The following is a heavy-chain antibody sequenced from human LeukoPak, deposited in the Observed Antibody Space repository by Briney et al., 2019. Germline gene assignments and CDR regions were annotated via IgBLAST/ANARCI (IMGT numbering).Heavy chain of an antibody. CDR1: GVSFSGYY. D-gene: IGHD3-10*01. V-gene: IGHV4-59*01. J-gene: IGHJ4*02. CDR3: ARAINDGSGSYYLNY. Sequence: SETLSLTCAVYGVSFSGYYWSWIRQPPGKGLEWIGYIYYSGSTNYNPSLKSRVTISVDTSKNQFSLKLSSVTAADTAVYYCARAINDGSGSYYLNYWGQGTLVTASS. CDR2: IYYSGST.